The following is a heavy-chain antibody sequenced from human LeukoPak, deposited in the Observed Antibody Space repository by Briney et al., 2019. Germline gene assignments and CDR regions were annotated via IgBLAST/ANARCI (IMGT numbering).Heavy chain of an antibody. D-gene: IGHD1-26*01. CDR1: GGSISSSRYY. V-gene: IGHV4-39*07. CDR3: ASAPHFSGRYSRTYFDH. J-gene: IGHJ4*02. Sequence: PSGTLSLTCSVSGGSISSSRYYWGWIRPPPGKGLGWIGCTHYSGSTYYNPSLKSRVTLSVDTPKNKFSLKLSSVTAADTAVYYCASAPHFSGRYSRTYFDHWGQGSLVTVSS. CDR2: THYSGST.